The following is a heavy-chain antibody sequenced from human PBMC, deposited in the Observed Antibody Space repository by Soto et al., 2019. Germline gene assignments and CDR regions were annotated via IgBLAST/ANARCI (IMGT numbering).Heavy chain of an antibody. CDR3: ASGDSSGYFVYFDY. V-gene: IGHV4-38-2*01. D-gene: IGHD3-22*01. CDR2: IYHSGST. Sequence: SETLSLTCAVSGYSISSGYYWGWIRQPPGKGLEWIGSIYHSGSTYYNPSLKSRVTISVDTSKNQFSLKLSSVTAADTVVYYCASGDSSGYFVYFDYWGQGTLVTVSS. J-gene: IGHJ4*02. CDR1: GYSISSGYY.